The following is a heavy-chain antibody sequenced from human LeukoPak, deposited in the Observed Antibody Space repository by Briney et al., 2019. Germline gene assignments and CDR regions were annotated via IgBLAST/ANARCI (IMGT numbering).Heavy chain of an antibody. CDR3: ARETTVTALDY. V-gene: IGHV4-59*01. CDR1: GGSISSYY. D-gene: IGHD4-17*01. Sequence: SETLSLTCTVSGGSISSYYWSWLRQPPGKGLEWLGYIYYSGSTNYNPSLKSRVTISVDTSKNQFSLKLSSVTAADTAVYYCARETTVTALDYWGQGTLVTVSS. CDR2: IYYSGST. J-gene: IGHJ4*02.